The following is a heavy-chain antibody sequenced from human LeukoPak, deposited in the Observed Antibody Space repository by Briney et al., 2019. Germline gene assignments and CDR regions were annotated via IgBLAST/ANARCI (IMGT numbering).Heavy chain of an antibody. CDR3: ARRIVVVPAASYYFDF. V-gene: IGHV5-51*01. CDR2: IYPGDSDT. J-gene: IGHJ4*02. D-gene: IGHD2-2*01. Sequence: GESLKISCKGCGYSFTTYWIGWVRQMPGKGLEWMGIIYPGDSDTRYSPSFQGQVTISADKSISTAYLQWSSLKASDTAMYYCARRIVVVPAASYYFDFWGQGTLVTVSS. CDR1: GYSFTTYW.